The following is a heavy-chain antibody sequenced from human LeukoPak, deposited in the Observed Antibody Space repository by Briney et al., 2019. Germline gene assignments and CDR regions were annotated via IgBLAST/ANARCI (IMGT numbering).Heavy chain of an antibody. CDR3: ARGGEVLDY. J-gene: IGHJ4*02. D-gene: IGHD3-10*01. V-gene: IGHV1-18*01. CDR1: SYTFTSYG. CDR2: ISPYNGNT. Sequence: GASVKASCKASSYTFTSYGISWVRQAPGQGLEWMGWISPYNGNTNYPQKFQGRVTMTTDTSTSTAYIELRSLRSDDTAVYYCARGGEVLDYWGQGTLVTVSS.